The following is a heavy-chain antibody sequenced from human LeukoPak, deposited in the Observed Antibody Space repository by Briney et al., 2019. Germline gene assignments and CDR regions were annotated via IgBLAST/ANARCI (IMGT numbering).Heavy chain of an antibody. CDR3: ARIPLLWFGELHDY. CDR1: GYTFTGYY. V-gene: IGHV1-2*02. CDR2: INPNSGGT. J-gene: IGHJ4*02. D-gene: IGHD3-10*01. Sequence: ASVKVSCKASGYTFTGYYMHWVRQAPGQGPEWMGWINPNSGGTNYAQKFQGRVTMTRDTSISTAYMELSRLRSDDTAVYYCARIPLLWFGELHDYWGQGTLVTVSS.